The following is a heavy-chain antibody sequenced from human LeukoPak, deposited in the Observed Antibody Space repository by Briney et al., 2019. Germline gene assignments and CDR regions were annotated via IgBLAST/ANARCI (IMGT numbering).Heavy chain of an antibody. CDR2: ISSSSSTI. D-gene: IGHD1-7*01. J-gene: IGHJ4*02. CDR1: GFTFSSYA. CDR3: ASEAPRPIKWERELILSYYFDF. Sequence: GGSLRLSCAASGFTFSSYAMHWVRQAPGKGLEWVSYISSSSSTIYYADSVKGRFTISRDNAKNSLYLQMNNLRAEDTAVYYCASEAPRPIKWERELILSYYFDFWGQGTLVTVSS. V-gene: IGHV3-48*01.